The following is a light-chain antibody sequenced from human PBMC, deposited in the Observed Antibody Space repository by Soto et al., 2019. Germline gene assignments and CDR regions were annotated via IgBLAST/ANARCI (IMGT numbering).Light chain of an antibody. CDR2: GAS. V-gene: IGKV3-15*01. CDR3: QQYNTWPVT. CDR1: QSVSSN. Sequence: EIVMTQSPATLSVSRLEIGGVSGMASQSVSSNLAWYQQKPGQTPRLLIYGASTRATGMPDRFRGSGSGTEFTLTISSLQSEDFALYYCQQYNTWPVTFGGGTKWIS. J-gene: IGKJ4*01.